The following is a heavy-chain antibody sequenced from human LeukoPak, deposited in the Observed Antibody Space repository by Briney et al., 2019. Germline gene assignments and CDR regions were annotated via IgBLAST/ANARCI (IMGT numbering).Heavy chain of an antibody. CDR3: ARGRSRERAYGMDV. Sequence: PGRSLRLSCAAPGFTFNSYEMHWVRQAPGKGLEWVAVISYDGSNKYYADFVKGRFTFSRDNSKNTVHLQMNSLRAEDTAVYYCARGRSRERAYGMDVWGPGTTVTVSS. CDR2: ISYDGSNK. D-gene: IGHD6-6*01. J-gene: IGHJ6*02. V-gene: IGHV3-30-3*01. CDR1: GFTFNSYE.